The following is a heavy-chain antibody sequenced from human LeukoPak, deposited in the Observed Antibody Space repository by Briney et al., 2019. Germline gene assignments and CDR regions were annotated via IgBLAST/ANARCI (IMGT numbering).Heavy chain of an antibody. CDR1: GLTVSSNY. D-gene: IGHD5-24*01. J-gene: IGHJ6*02. CDR3: ARDGYRDYYGMDV. Sequence: GGSLRLSCAASGLTVSSNYMSWVRQAPGKGLEWVSVIYSGGSTYYADSVKGRFTISRDNSKNTLYLQMNSLRAEDTAVYYCARDGYRDYYGMDVWGQGTTVTVSS. CDR2: IYSGGST. V-gene: IGHV3-53*01.